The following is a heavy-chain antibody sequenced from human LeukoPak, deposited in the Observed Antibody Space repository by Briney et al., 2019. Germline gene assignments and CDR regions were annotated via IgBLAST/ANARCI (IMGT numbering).Heavy chain of an antibody. J-gene: IGHJ4*02. CDR3: ARAKNKNMATVIDY. V-gene: IGHV3-30*04. CDR2: ISYDGRSK. CDR1: GFTFSDYA. Sequence: GGSLRLSCAASGFTFSDYAIHWVRQTPGKGLEWLTLISYDGRSKYYADSVRGRFTVSRDNSKNTLDLQMNAVRPEDTAVYYCARAKNKNMATVIDYWGQGTLVTVSS. D-gene: IGHD5-24*01.